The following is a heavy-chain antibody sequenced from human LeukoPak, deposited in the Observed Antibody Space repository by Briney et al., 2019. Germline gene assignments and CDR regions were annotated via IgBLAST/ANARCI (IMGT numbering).Heavy chain of an antibody. CDR2: LYSDGNT. Sequence: TGGSLRLSCAASGFTVITKDMTWVRQAPGKGLEWVSVLYSDGNTKYADCVQGRFTISRDNSKNTLYLEMNSLSPDDTAVYYCARGVEPLAANTLAYWGQGTLVTVSS. CDR1: GFTVITKD. D-gene: IGHD1-14*01. CDR3: ARGVEPLAANTLAY. J-gene: IGHJ4*02. V-gene: IGHV3-53*01.